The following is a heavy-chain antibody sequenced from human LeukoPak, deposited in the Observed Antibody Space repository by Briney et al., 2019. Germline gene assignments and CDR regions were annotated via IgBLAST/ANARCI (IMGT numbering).Heavy chain of an antibody. CDR3: ARAKGGSSWYAGWFDP. Sequence: PSETLSLTCTVSGGSISSYYWSWIRQPPGKGLEWIGYIYYSGSTYYNPSLKSRVTISVDTSKNQFSLKLSSVTAADTAVYYCARAKGGSSWYAGWFDPWGQGTLVTVSS. V-gene: IGHV4-59*08. D-gene: IGHD6-13*01. J-gene: IGHJ5*02. CDR1: GGSISSYY. CDR2: IYYSGST.